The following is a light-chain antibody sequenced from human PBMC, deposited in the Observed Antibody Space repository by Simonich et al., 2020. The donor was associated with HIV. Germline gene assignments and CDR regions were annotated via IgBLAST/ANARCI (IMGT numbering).Light chain of an antibody. J-gene: IGLJ3*02. CDR2: EAN. CDR1: SGSIASNY. CDR3: QSYDTSNQV. V-gene: IGLV6-57*03. Sequence: NFMLTQPHSVSESPGKTVTISCTRSSGSIASNYVQWYQQRPGSAPTTVIYEANQRPPGVPDRFSGSIDSSSNSASLTISGLKTEDEADYYCQSYDTSNQVFGGGTKLTVL.